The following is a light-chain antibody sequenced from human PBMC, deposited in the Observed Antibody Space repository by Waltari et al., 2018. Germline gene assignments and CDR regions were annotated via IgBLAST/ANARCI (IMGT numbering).Light chain of an antibody. CDR1: NSDVGNYNL. CDR3: CSYAGSWIWV. V-gene: IGLV2-23*02. Sequence: QAALTQPASVSGSPGQSITISCTGSNSDVGNYNLVSWYQKHPGKAPKLIIYEVTNRPSGISDRFSGSKPGNTASLTISGLQAEDEADYYCCSYAGSWIWVFGGGTELTVL. CDR2: EVT. J-gene: IGLJ3*02.